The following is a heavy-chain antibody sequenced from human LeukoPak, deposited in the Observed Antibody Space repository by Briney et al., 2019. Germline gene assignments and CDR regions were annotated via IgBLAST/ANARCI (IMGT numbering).Heavy chain of an antibody. CDR1: GGSISSYY. D-gene: IGHD3-3*01. J-gene: IGHJ5*02. CDR2: IYYSGST. Sequence: SETLSLTCTVSGGSISSYYWSWIRQPPGKGLEWIGYIYYSGSTNYNPSLKSRVTISVDTSKNQSSLKLSSVTAADTAVYYCARGTFTIFGVVPGFDPWGQGALVTVSS. CDR3: ARGTFTIFGVVPGFDP. V-gene: IGHV4-59*01.